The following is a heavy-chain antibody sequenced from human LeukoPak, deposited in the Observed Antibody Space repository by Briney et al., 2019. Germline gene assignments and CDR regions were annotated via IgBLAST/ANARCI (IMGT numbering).Heavy chain of an antibody. V-gene: IGHV3-7*01. Sequence: GGSLRLSCAASGFTFSSYWMSWVRQAPGKGLEWVANIKQDGSEKYYVDSVKGRFTISRDNAKNSLYLQMNSLRAEDTAVYYCARARTTSSALFNYWGQGILVTVSS. D-gene: IGHD4-17*01. CDR2: IKQDGSEK. CDR1: GFTFSSYW. J-gene: IGHJ4*02. CDR3: ARARTTSSALFNY.